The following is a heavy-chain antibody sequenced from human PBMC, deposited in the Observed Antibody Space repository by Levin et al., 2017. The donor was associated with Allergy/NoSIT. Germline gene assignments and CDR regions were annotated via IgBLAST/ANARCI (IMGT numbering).Heavy chain of an antibody. V-gene: IGHV3-9*01. D-gene: IGHD3-10*01. CDR1: GFTFHDYA. Sequence: GGSLRLSCAASGFTFHDYAMHWVRQAPGKGLEWVSGISWSSGNIDYADSVKGRFTISRDNAKNSLYLQMNSLRSEDTALYYCARAAAYYNKFDNWGQGTLVTVSS. CDR3: ARAAAYYNKFDN. CDR2: ISWSSGNI. J-gene: IGHJ4*02.